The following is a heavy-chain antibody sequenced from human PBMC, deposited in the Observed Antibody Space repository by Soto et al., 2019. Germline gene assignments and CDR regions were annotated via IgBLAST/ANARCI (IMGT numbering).Heavy chain of an antibody. CDR1: GYTFTSYG. V-gene: IGHV1-46*01. J-gene: IGHJ4*02. Sequence: ASVKVSCKASGYTFTSYGISWVRQAPGQGLEWMGIINPSGGSTSYAQKFQGRVTMTRDTSTSTVYMELSSLRSEDTAVYYCAREAISGYSYGTRFYFDYWGQGTLVTVSS. CDR2: INPSGGST. CDR3: AREAISGYSYGTRFYFDY. D-gene: IGHD5-18*01.